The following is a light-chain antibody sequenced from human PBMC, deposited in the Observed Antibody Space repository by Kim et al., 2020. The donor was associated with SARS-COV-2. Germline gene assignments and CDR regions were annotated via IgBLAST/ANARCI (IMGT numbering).Light chain of an antibody. CDR3: QQFHNYPYT. J-gene: IGKJ2*01. CDR2: EVS. CDR1: QAISTY. V-gene: IGKV1-9*01. Sequence: IQLTQSPSSLSASVGDTVTITCRASQAISTYLAWYQQDPGKAPKLLIYEVSTLRSGVPSRFSGSRSGSVFTLTISNLQPENFATHYCQQFHNYPYTFGQGTKLEI.